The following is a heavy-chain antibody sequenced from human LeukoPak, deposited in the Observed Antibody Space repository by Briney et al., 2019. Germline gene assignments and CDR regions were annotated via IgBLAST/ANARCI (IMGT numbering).Heavy chain of an antibody. J-gene: IGHJ4*02. V-gene: IGHV3-74*01. D-gene: IGHD1-26*01. CDR2: TNSDGSST. CDR1: GFTFSTYW. CDR3: ARDPKTPATASDY. Sequence: GGSLRLSCAASGFTFSTYWMHWVRQAPGKGLVWVSRTNSDGSSTVYADSVKGRFTISRDNAKNTLYLQMNSLRAEDTAVYYCARDPKTPATASDYWGQGTLVTVSS.